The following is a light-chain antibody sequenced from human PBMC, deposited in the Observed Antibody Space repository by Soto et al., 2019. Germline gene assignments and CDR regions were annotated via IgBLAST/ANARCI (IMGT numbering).Light chain of an antibody. Sequence: EIVLTQSPATLSLSPGERATLSCRASQSVSSYLAWYQQKPGQAPRLLIYVASNRATGIPARFSGGGSGTDFTLTISSLEPDDFAVYYCQQRSNWRFTFGPGTRVDIK. V-gene: IGKV3-11*01. CDR2: VAS. CDR3: QQRSNWRFT. J-gene: IGKJ3*01. CDR1: QSVSSY.